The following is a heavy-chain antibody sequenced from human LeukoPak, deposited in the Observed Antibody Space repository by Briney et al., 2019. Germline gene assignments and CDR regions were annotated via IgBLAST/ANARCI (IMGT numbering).Heavy chain of an antibody. D-gene: IGHD4-17*01. CDR3: ARRYGDYGYGWFDP. CDR1: GGSISSASYY. CDR2: IYTSGST. Sequence: SQTLSLTCTVSGGSISSASYYWSWIRQPAGKGMEWIGRIYTSGSTNYNPSLKSRVTISIDTSKNQFSLKLSSVTAADTAVYYCARRYGDYGYGWFDPWGQGTLVTVSS. J-gene: IGHJ5*02. V-gene: IGHV4-61*02.